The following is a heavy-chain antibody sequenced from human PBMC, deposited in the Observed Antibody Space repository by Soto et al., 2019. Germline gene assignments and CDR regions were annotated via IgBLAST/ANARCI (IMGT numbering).Heavy chain of an antibody. D-gene: IGHD6-19*01. CDR1: GGSISSYY. CDR3: ARVFSGGGDYFDY. CDR2: IYYSGST. Sequence: SETLSLTCTVSGGSISSYYWSWIRQPPGKGLEWIGYIYYSGSTSYNPSLKSRVTISVDTSKNQFSLKLSSVTAADTAVYYCARVFSGGGDYFDYWGQGTLVTVSS. J-gene: IGHJ4*02. V-gene: IGHV4-59*01.